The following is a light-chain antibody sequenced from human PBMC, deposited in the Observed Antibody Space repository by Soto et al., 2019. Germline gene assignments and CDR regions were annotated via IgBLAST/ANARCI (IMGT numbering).Light chain of an antibody. CDR1: QNVLSD. V-gene: IGKV3-15*01. J-gene: IGKJ1*01. Sequence: EILLNQSPATLSVSAGETATLSCRASQNVLSDLAWFQQKPGQAPRLLVYAATTRATEAPAKFRGRGSGREFSLTISRLQSEDSATYYCQQCRSLPRTFGQGSKVEI. CDR2: AAT. CDR3: QQCRSLPRT.